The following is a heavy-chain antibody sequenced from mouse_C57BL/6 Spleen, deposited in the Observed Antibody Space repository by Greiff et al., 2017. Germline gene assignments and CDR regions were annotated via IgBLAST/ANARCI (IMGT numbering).Heavy chain of an antibody. CDR1: GYSITSGYY. CDR2: ISYDGSN. CDR3: ARGSDGLLLAWLAY. D-gene: IGHD2-3*01. J-gene: IGHJ3*01. V-gene: IGHV3-6*01. Sequence: EVQLQQSGPGLVKPSQSLSLTCSVTGYSITSGYYWNWIRQFPGNKLEWMGYISYDGSNNYNPSLKNRISITRDTSKNQFFLKLNSVTTEDTATYYCARGSDGLLLAWLAYWGQGTLVTVSA.